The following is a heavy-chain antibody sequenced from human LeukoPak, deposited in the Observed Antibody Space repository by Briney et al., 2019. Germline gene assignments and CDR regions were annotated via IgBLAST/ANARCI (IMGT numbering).Heavy chain of an antibody. J-gene: IGHJ4*02. Sequence: GGSLTLSCAASGFTFRKYWMAWVRQAPGRGLEWVATIAANGNDKDYEDALQGRFTISRDNARNSLSPRIDSLRAEDTAQYYCAREVFFQFDNWGQGALVTVSS. CDR2: IAANGNDK. CDR1: GFTFRKYW. V-gene: IGHV3-7*03. CDR3: AREVFFQFDN.